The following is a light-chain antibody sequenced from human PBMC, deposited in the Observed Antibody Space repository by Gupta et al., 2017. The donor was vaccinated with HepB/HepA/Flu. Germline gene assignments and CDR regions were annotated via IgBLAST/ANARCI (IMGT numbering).Light chain of an antibody. V-gene: IGLV10-54*04. CDR3: SAWDTSLSAWV. Sequence: QAGLTQPPSVSKGLRQTATLTCTGDNNNVGNQGAAWLQQHQGHPPKLLSYRNNNRPSGISEGFSASRSGNTGSLTITGLQPDDEADYYCSAWDTSLSAWVFGGGTKLTVL. CDR1: NNNVGNQG. CDR2: RNN. J-gene: IGLJ3*02.